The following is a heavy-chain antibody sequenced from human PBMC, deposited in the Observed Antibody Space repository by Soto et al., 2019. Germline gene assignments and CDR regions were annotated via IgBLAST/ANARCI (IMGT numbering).Heavy chain of an antibody. Sequence: SVPLSPPWTVSYGSIINLVRHRSCIRKTPEKGPRWIGQINHSGSANYNPSLKSRVTISVHTSNSQFSLELSSVTAADTAVYYCARGLITGRQYSGGWYYFDSWGQGLQGTVSS. D-gene: IGHD6-19*01. CDR2: INHSGSA. CDR1: YGSIINLVRH. CDR3: ARGLITGRQYSGGWYYFDS. J-gene: IGHJ4*02. V-gene: IGHV4-34*01.